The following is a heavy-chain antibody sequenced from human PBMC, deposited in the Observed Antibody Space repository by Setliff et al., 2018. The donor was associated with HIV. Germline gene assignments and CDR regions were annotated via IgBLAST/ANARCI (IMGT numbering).Heavy chain of an antibody. Sequence: PSETLSLTCTVSGGSIRRGSYYWSWIRQPAGEGLEWIGHISTSGSTNYNPSLKNRVTLSLDTSKNQFSLKLRSVFAADTAVYYCVRDPGYNSGWSGTTFDYWGQGTLVTVSS. CDR2: ISTSGST. D-gene: IGHD6-19*01. CDR1: GGSIRRGSYY. CDR3: VRDPGYNSGWSGTTFDY. J-gene: IGHJ4*02. V-gene: IGHV4-61*09.